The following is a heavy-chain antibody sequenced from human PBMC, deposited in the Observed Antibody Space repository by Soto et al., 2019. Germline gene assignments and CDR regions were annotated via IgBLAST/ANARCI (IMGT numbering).Heavy chain of an antibody. CDR1: GYTFTDYS. CDR2: INPNSGGT. V-gene: IGHV1-2*04. D-gene: IGHD6-6*01. J-gene: IGHJ4*02. Sequence: GAPVKVSCKASGYTFTDYSMNCVRQAPGQGLEWMGWINPNSGGTNYAQKFQGWVTMTRDTSISTAYMELSRLRSDDTAVYYCARASSIAARLFHYSGPATLVTVS. CDR3: ARASSIAARLFHY.